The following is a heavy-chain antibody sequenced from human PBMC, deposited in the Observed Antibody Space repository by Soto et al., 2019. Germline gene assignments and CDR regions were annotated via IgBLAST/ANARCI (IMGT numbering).Heavy chain of an antibody. CDR2: MKQDGSQK. CDR3: ARSQGGTFDV. V-gene: IGHV3-7*01. J-gene: IGHJ3*01. CDR1: GFTFSSHW. Sequence: GGSLRLSCAASGFTFSSHWMSWVRQAPGKGLEWVANMKQDGSQKYYVDSVKGRFTISRDNAKNSLYLQMNSLRAEDTAVYYCARSQGGTFDVWGQGTMVTVSS.